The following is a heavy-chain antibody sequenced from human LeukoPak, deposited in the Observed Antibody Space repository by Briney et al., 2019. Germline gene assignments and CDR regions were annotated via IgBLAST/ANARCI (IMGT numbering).Heavy chain of an antibody. Sequence: ASVKVSCKASGYTLNTYGVSWVRQAPGQGLEWRGWISGYNDKKEFAQKVQGRVTMTTDASTNTAYMELRSLTYDDTAVYYCARDRDSIAVAGSPRYCDYWGQGSLVTVSS. J-gene: IGHJ4*02. CDR3: ARDRDSIAVAGSPRYCDY. D-gene: IGHD6-19*01. CDR2: ISGYNDKK. CDR1: GYTLNTYG. V-gene: IGHV1-18*01.